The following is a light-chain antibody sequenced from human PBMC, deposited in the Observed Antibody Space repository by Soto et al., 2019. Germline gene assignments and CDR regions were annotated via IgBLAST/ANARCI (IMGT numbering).Light chain of an antibody. CDR2: EVT. Sequence: QSALTQPPSASGSLGQSVTISCTGTSSDVGAYNYVSWYQQYPGKAPKLMIYEVTKRPSGVPDRFSGSKSGNTASLTVSGLQAEDEADYYSTSYVGNDIWVFGGGTKLTVL. J-gene: IGLJ3*02. CDR3: TSYVGNDIWV. CDR1: SSDVGAYNY. V-gene: IGLV2-8*01.